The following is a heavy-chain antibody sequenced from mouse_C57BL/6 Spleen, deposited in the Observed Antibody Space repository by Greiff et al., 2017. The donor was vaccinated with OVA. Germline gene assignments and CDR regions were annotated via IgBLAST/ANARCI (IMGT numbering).Heavy chain of an antibody. Sequence: EVQGVESGGDLVKPGGSLKLSCAASGFTFSSYGMSWVRQTPDKRLEWVATISSGGSYTYYPDSVKGRFTISRDNANNTLYLQMSSLKSEDTAMYYCARAYGSSYWYFDVWGTGTTVTVSS. V-gene: IGHV5-6*01. J-gene: IGHJ1*03. CDR1: GFTFSSYG. D-gene: IGHD1-1*01. CDR3: ARAYGSSYWYFDV. CDR2: ISSGGSYT.